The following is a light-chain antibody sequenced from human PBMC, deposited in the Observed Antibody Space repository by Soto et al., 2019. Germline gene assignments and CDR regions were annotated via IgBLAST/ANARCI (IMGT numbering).Light chain of an antibody. J-gene: IGKJ5*01. V-gene: IGKV3-20*01. CDR1: QSVSNNY. Sequence: SGLTHPPSTLSLSPWERATLSCRASQSVSNNYLAWYQQKPGQAPRLLIYGASSRATGIPDRFSGSGSGTDFTLTIRRLEPEDFAVYYCAESASSRITLGQGTRLAIK. CDR3: AESASSRIT. CDR2: GAS.